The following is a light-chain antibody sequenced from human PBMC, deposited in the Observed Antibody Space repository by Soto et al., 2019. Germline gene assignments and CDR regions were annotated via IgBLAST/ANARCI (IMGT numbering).Light chain of an antibody. Sequence: ETVLTQSPGTLSLSPGERATLSCRASRSVGTNYLAWYQQKPGQAPRLLISATSRRATGIPDRFSGSGSGTDFTLTISRLEPEDFAVYYCQQYADSPLLSFGGGTRLEI. V-gene: IGKV3-20*01. CDR1: RSVGTNY. CDR2: ATS. CDR3: QQYADSPLLS. J-gene: IGKJ4*01.